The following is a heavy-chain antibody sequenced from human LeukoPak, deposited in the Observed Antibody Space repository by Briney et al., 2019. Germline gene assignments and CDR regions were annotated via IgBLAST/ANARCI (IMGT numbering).Heavy chain of an antibody. CDR3: VRDSYSNSAGYYYYYGMDF. V-gene: IGHV3-74*01. CDR1: RFTFSSYW. J-gene: IGHJ6*02. D-gene: IGHD6-6*01. Sequence: GGSLRLSCAASRFTFSSYWMHWVRQAPGKGLVWVSRISSDGTGTSYADSVRGRFTISRDNAKNTLYLQMNSLRAEDTAVYYCVRDSYSNSAGYYYYYGMDFRGQGTTVTVSS. CDR2: ISSDGTGT.